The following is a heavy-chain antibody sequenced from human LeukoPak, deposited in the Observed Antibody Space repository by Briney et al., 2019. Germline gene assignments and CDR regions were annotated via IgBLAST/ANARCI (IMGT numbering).Heavy chain of an antibody. CDR1: GFTFSSST. CDR3: AREGRFCSGTSCYTFFDS. J-gene: IGHJ4*02. V-gene: IGHV3-30-3*01. Sequence: GGSLRLSCAASGFTFSSSTMHWVGQAPGKGLEWVAVISHDGSNNFYADSVKGRFTISRDNSKNTLYLQMNSLRAEDTAMYYCAREGRFCSGTSCYTFFDSWGQGTLVTVSS. D-gene: IGHD2-2*02. CDR2: ISHDGSNN.